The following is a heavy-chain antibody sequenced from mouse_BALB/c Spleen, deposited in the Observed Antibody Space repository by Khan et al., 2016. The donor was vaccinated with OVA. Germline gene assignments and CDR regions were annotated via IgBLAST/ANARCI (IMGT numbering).Heavy chain of an antibody. CDR2: ISSAGDYT. J-gene: IGHJ3*01. Sequence: VQLMESGGDLVKPGGSLKLSCAASGFTFSSYGMPWVRQTPDKRLEWVATISSAGDYTYYPDNMKGRSTFSRDNAKNTLYMQMSSLRSEDSAMFCCASHFTGWFPYWGQGTLVTVSA. V-gene: IGHV5-6*01. CDR3: ASHFTGWFPY. D-gene: IGHD4-1*01. CDR1: GFTFSSYG.